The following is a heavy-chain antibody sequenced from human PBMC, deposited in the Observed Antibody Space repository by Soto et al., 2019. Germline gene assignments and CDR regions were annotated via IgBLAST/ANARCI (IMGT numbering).Heavy chain of an antibody. CDR1: GGSISSYY. D-gene: IGHD6-13*01. CDR2: IYYSGST. V-gene: IGHV4-59*08. Sequence: QVQLQESGPGLVKPSETLSLTCTVSGGSISSYYWSWIRQPPGKGLEWIGYIYYSGSTNYNPSLKRRVTISVDTSKNQFSLKLSSVTAADTAVYYCARAKYSSSWYYYYMDVWGKGTTVTVSS. J-gene: IGHJ6*03. CDR3: ARAKYSSSWYYYYMDV.